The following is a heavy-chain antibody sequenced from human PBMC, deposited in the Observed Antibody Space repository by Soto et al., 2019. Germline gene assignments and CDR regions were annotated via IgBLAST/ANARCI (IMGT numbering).Heavy chain of an antibody. CDR1: GFTFSDHY. CDR2: TRNKANSYTT. CDR3: ARESLRNWNYFDY. J-gene: IGHJ4*02. Sequence: GESLKISCAASGFTFSDHYMDWVRQAPGKGLEWVGRTRNKANSYTTEYAASVKGRFTISRDDSKNSLYLQMNSLKTEDTAVYYCARESLRNWNYFDYWGQGTLVTVSS. V-gene: IGHV3-72*01. D-gene: IGHD1-1*01.